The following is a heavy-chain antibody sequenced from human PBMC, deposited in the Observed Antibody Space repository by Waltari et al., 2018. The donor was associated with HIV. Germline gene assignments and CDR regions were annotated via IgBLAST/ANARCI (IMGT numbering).Heavy chain of an antibody. Sequence: QVQLVESGGGVVQPGWYLRLSCEASGFAFSNYGIHWLRQAPGKGLEWVAIISFDGKNKFYADSVKGRFTVSRDNSKNTLYLHMESLRGEDTAVYYCAKGGYDYGDYSYFDYWGQGTLVTVSA. CDR2: ISFDGKNK. D-gene: IGHD4-17*01. J-gene: IGHJ4*02. CDR3: AKGGYDYGDYSYFDY. V-gene: IGHV3-30*18. CDR1: GFAFSNYG.